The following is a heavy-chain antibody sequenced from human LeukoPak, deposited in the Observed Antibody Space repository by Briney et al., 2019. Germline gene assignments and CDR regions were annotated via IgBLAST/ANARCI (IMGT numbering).Heavy chain of an antibody. CDR1: GGSFSGYY. V-gene: IGHV4-34*01. J-gene: IGHJ3*02. CDR3: ARETYYYDSSGYSTLDAFDI. Sequence: SETLSLTCAVYGGSFSGYYWSWIRQPPGKWLEWIGEINHSGSTNYNPSLKSRVTISVDTSKNQFSLKLSSVTAADTAVYYCARETYYYDSSGYSTLDAFDIWGQGTMVTVSS. D-gene: IGHD3-22*01. CDR2: INHSGST.